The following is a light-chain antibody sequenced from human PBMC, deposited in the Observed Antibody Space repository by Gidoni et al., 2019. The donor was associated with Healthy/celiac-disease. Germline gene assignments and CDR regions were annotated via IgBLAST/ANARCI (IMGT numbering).Light chain of an antibody. CDR3: QQSYSTPWT. J-gene: IGKJ1*01. Sequence: IQMPQPPSSLAASVGDRATITCRASQSISSYLNWYQQKPGKAPKLLIYAASSLQSGVPSRFSGSGSGTDFTLTISSLQPEDFATYYCQQSYSTPWTFGQGTKVEIK. CDR1: QSISSY. V-gene: IGKV1-39*01. CDR2: AAS.